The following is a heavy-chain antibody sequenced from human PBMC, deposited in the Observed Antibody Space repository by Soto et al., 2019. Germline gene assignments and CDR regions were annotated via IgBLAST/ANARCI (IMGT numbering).Heavy chain of an antibody. CDR1: GFTFRQYT. CDR3: AQDREPDSRWDIDW. Sequence: EVQLLESGGDLMRPGGSLRLSCAASGFTFRQYTMNWVRQAPGKGLEWVSGIYGSGTEMFYADFVKGRFTISRDNSRNILYLHMDSLRVEDTAIYYCAQDREPDSRWDIDWWGQGTRVTVTS. V-gene: IGHV3-23*05. D-gene: IGHD2-15*01. J-gene: IGHJ4*02. CDR2: IYGSGTEM.